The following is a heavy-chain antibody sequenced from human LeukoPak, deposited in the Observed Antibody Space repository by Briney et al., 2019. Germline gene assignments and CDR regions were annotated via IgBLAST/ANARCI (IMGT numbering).Heavy chain of an antibody. J-gene: IGHJ4*02. V-gene: IGHV3-73*01. Sequence: GGSLRLSCAASGFTFSGSAMHWVRQASRKGLEWIGRIRSKANNYATAYAASVKGRFTISRDDSKNTAYLQMNSLKTEDTAVYYCTRLLPDYYDSSVNFDYWGQGTLVTVSS. CDR3: TRLLPDYYDSSVNFDY. CDR2: IRSKANNYAT. D-gene: IGHD3-22*01. CDR1: GFTFSGSA.